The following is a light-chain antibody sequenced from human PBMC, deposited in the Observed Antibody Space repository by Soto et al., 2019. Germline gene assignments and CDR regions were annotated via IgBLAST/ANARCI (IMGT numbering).Light chain of an antibody. J-gene: IGKJ4*01. CDR3: QQYNNWPPLT. CDR2: GAS. V-gene: IGKV3-15*01. CDR1: QSVGSN. Sequence: EIVMTQSPATLPVSPGERATLSCRASQSVGSNLAWYQQKPCQAPRLLIYGASTRATGIPARFSGSGSGTEFTLTISSLQSEDGAVYYCQQYNNWPPLTFGGGTKVEIK.